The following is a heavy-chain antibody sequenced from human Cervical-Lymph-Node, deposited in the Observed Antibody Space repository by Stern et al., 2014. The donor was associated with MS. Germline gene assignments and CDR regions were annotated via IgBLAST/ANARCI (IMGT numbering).Heavy chain of an antibody. CDR1: GGSISSGGYS. CDR2: LYHGGSP. Sequence: QVQLQDSASGLVKPSQTLSPTFAAPGGSISSGGYSWSWIRKPQGKGLVWVVSLYHGGSPYSNPSLKSRVTISVDRSKNQFSLKLSSVTAADTAVYYCARSSTVTPNAFDIWGQGTMVTVSS. CDR3: ARSSTVTPNAFDI. J-gene: IGHJ3*02. D-gene: IGHD4-17*01. V-gene: IGHV4-30-2*01.